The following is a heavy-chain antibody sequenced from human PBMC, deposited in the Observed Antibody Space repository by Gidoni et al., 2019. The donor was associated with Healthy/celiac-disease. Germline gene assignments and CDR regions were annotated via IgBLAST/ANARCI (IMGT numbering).Heavy chain of an antibody. CDR1: GFPFSSYA. CDR2: ISGSGGST. CDR3: AKGMGPIVGATTVDY. Sequence: EVQLLESGGGLVQPGGSLRLSCAASGFPFSSYAMSWVRQAPGKGLEWVSAISGSGGSTYYADSVKGRFTISRDNSKNTLYLQMNSLRAEDTAVYYCAKGMGPIVGATTVDYWGQGTLVTVSS. D-gene: IGHD1-26*01. V-gene: IGHV3-23*01. J-gene: IGHJ4*02.